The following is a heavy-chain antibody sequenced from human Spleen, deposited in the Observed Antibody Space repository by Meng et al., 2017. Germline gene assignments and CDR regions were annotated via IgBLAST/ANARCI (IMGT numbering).Heavy chain of an antibody. J-gene: IGHJ1*01. CDR1: GGSITNHNW. D-gene: IGHD3-10*01. CDR3: LRGSGGSV. CDR2: IPHRGSS. V-gene: IGHV4-4*02. Sequence: QVQLRESGPALVKPSETLSLTCAVSGGSITNHNWWAWVRQPPGKGLEWIGEIPHRGSSAYSPSLKSRVSMSIDTSKNQFSVKLTSVTAADTAVYYCLRGSGGSVWGQGTLVTVSS.